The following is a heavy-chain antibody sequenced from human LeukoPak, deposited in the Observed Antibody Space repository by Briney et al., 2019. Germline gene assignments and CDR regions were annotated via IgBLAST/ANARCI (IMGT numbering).Heavy chain of an antibody. V-gene: IGHV3-23*01. D-gene: IGHD6-19*01. CDR2: IIGSGDRT. J-gene: IGHJ4*01. CDR3: AKRGPAGAGKSPDYFDY. Sequence: AGGSLRLSCAASGFTFSSYVMSWVRQAPGKGLEWVSAIIGSGDRTYYADSVKGRFTISRDNSKNTVYLQMNSLRAEDTAVYYCAKRGPAGAGKSPDYFDYWGQEPWSPSPQ. CDR1: GFTFSSYV.